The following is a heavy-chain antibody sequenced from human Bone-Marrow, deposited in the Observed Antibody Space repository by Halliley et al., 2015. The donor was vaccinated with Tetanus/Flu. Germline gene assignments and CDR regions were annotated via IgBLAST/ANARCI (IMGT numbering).Heavy chain of an antibody. CDR1: GYSFTSYW. CDR3: ARLSTPYQLPYDYGMDV. V-gene: IGHV5-10-1*01. CDR2: IDPSDSYT. Sequence: EVQLVQSGAEVKKPGESPRISCKGSGYSFTSYWITWVRQMPGKGLEWMGRIDPSDSYTNYSPSFQGHVTISTDKSISTAYLQWSSLKASDPAMYYCARLSTPYQLPYDYGMDVWGQGTTVIVSS. D-gene: IGHD2-2*01. J-gene: IGHJ6*02.